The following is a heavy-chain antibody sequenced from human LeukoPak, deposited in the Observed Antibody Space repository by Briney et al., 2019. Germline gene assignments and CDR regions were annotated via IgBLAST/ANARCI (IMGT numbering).Heavy chain of an antibody. V-gene: IGHV3-72*01. CDR3: ARDSGH. CDR1: GFTFSDHY. J-gene: IGHJ1*01. Sequence: GGSLRLSCAASGFTFSDHYMDWVRQPPGKGLQWVGRSRNKGNSYTTEYAASVKGRFTISRDDSKKSMYLQMNSLKTEDTAVYYCARDSGHWGQGTLVTVSS. CDR2: SRNKGNSYTT. D-gene: IGHD3-10*01.